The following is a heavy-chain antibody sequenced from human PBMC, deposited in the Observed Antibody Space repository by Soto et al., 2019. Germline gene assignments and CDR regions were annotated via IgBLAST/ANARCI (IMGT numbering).Heavy chain of an antibody. CDR3: VRDTPGYAIDP. Sequence: QVQLVESGGGVVQPGRSLRLSCAASEFTFSTYGMHWVRQAPGKGLEWVAVIWYDGSNKYYADSVKGRFTVSRDNSKNTLYLQMNSLRAEDTAVYYCVRDTPGYAIDPWGQGTLVTVSS. V-gene: IGHV3-33*01. CDR2: IWYDGSNK. J-gene: IGHJ5*02. CDR1: EFTFSTYG. D-gene: IGHD2-15*01.